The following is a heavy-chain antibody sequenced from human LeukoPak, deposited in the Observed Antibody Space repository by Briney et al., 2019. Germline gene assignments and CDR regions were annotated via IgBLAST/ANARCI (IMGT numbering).Heavy chain of an antibody. CDR3: ARGGPTITMIVAVIHGGAFDY. Sequence: SETLSLTCTVSGYSISSGYYWGWIRQPPGKGLEWIGSIYHSGSTYYNPSLKSRVTISVDTSKNQFSLKLSSVTAADTAVYYCARGGPTITMIVAVIHGGAFDYWGQGTLVTVSS. D-gene: IGHD3-22*01. J-gene: IGHJ4*02. CDR1: GYSISSGYY. V-gene: IGHV4-38-2*02. CDR2: IYHSGST.